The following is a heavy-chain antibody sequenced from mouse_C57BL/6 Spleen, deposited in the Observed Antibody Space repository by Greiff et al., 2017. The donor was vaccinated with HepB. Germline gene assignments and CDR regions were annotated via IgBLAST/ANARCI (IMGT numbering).Heavy chain of an antibody. Sequence: EVKLMESEGGLVQPGSSMKLSCTASGFTFSDYYMAWVRQVPEKGLEWVANINYDGSSTYYLDSLKSRFIISRDNAKNILYLQMSSLKSEDTATCYCARAVSSGPGWFAYWPQGTLVTVSA. V-gene: IGHV5-16*01. J-gene: IGHJ3*01. CDR3: ARAVSSGPGWFAY. CDR1: GFTFSDYY. D-gene: IGHD3-2*02. CDR2: INYDGSST.